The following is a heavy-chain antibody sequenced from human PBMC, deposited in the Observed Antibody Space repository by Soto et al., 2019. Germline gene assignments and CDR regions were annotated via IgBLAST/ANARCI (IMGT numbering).Heavy chain of an antibody. CDR3: VARPPPPYYFDY. CDR2: IYHSGST. V-gene: IGHV4-4*02. D-gene: IGHD6-6*01. Sequence: QVQLQESGPGLVKPSGTLSLTCAVSRGSISSSNWWSWVRQPPGKGLEWIGEIYHSGSTNYNPSLKRRVTISLDKAKTQFSLKLSSVTAADTAVYYCVARPPPPYYFDYWGQGTLVTVSS. J-gene: IGHJ4*02. CDR1: RGSISSSNW.